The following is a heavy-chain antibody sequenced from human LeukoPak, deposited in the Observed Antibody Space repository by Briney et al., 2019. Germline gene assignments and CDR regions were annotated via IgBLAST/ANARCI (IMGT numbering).Heavy chain of an antibody. V-gene: IGHV3-53*01. J-gene: IGHJ4*02. Sequence: GGSLRLSCAASGFTVSSNYMSWVRQAPGKGLEWVSVIYSGGSTYYADSVKGRFTISRDNSKNTLYLQMNSLRAEDTAVYYCARDDAVAGHSDYWGQGTLVTVSS. D-gene: IGHD6-19*01. CDR2: IYSGGST. CDR3: ARDDAVAGHSDY. CDR1: GFTVSSNY.